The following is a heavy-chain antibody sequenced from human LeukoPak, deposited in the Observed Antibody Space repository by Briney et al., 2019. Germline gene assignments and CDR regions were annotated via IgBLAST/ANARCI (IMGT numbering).Heavy chain of an antibody. CDR2: INHSGST. V-gene: IGHV4-34*01. CDR3: ARGVVPAARGLDY. Sequence: PSETLSLTCAVYGGSFSGYYWSWIRQPPGKGLEWIGEINHSGSTNYNPSLKSRVTISVDTSKNQFSLKLSSVTAADTAVYYCARGVVPAARGLDYWGQGTLVTVSS. CDR1: GGSFSGYY. J-gene: IGHJ4*02. D-gene: IGHD2-2*01.